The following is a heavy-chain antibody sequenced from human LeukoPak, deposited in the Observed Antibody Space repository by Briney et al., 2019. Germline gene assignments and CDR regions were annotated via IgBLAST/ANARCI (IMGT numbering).Heavy chain of an antibody. CDR3: VTGDYFDY. Sequence: ASVKVSCKASGYIFSGYYMRWVRQAPGQGLEWVGRINPDTGDPNYARKFRGWVTITTDTSISSGYMELSRLKSDDTAVYYCVTGDYFDYWGQGTLVIVSS. CDR2: INPDTGDP. V-gene: IGHV1-2*04. CDR1: GYIFSGYY. J-gene: IGHJ4*02.